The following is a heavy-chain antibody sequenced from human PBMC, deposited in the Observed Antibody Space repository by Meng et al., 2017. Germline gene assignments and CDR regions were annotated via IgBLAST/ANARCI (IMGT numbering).Heavy chain of an antibody. Sequence: GESLKIPCAASGFTFSDYYMSWNLHAPGKGLEWVSYISSSGSTIYYADSVKGRFTISRDNAKNSLYLQMNSLRAEDTAVYYCARASGHDSSGYYSGGYYYYYYGMDVWGQGTTVTVSS. J-gene: IGHJ6*02. CDR2: ISSSGSTI. CDR1: GFTFSDYY. V-gene: IGHV3-11*04. CDR3: ARASGHDSSGYYSGGYYYYYYGMDV. D-gene: IGHD3-22*01.